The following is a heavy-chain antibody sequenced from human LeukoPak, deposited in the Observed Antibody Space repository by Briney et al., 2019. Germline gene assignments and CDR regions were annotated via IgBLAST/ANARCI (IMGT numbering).Heavy chain of an antibody. D-gene: IGHD4-17*01. CDR2: IFPDGRT. CDR3: ARTNPVYGDFDY. V-gene: IGHV3-53*01. CDR1: GLTVTDNY. Sequence: PGGSLRLSCSASGLTVTDNYMSWVRQAPGKGLEWVSVIFPDGRTYHSDSLKGRFTISRGKSKNTVLLQINGLRADDTALYHCARTNPVYGDFDYWGQGVLVTVSS. J-gene: IGHJ4*02.